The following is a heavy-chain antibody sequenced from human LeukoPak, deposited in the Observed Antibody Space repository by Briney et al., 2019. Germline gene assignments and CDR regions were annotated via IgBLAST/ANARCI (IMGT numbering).Heavy chain of an antibody. CDR2: IYPGDSDT. V-gene: IGHV5-51*01. D-gene: IGHD3-10*01. Sequence: GESLKISCKGSGYSFTSYWIGWVRQMPGKGLEWMGIIYPGDSDTRYSPSFQGQVTISADKSTSTAYLQWSSLKASDTAMYYCARLPPNYYGSGTILDYWGQGTLVTVSS. CDR3: ARLPPNYYGSGTILDY. CDR1: GYSFTSYW. J-gene: IGHJ4*02.